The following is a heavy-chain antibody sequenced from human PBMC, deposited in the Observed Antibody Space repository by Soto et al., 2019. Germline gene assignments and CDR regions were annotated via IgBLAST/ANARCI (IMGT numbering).Heavy chain of an antibody. CDR2: FSLSGTT. CDR3: ARGMTPPGAPAWYYFDS. V-gene: IGHV4-4*07. CDR1: GASITGSSY. J-gene: IGHJ4*02. D-gene: IGHD2-8*02. Sequence: QVQLQESGPGLMKPSETLSLTCTVSGASITGSSYWSWIRQPAGKGLEWIGRFSLSGTTSYNPSLGRPVTMTADVSKNHFPLRLTSVPAADPALYYCARGMTPPGAPAWYYFDSWGQGTLVTVSS.